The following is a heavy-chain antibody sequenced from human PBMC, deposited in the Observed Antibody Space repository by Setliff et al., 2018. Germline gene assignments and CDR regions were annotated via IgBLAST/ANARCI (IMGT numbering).Heavy chain of an antibody. CDR2: IYTSWSS. D-gene: IGHD3-3*01. V-gene: IGHV4-61*09. J-gene: IGHJ6*03. CDR1: GGSISSAPYH. CDR3: ARVTGFLYIDV. Sequence: SETLSLTCTVSGGSISSAPYHWSWIRQPAGKGPEWIGHIYTSWSSNYNPSLKSRVTMSIDTSKNQFSLNLSSVTAADTAVYYCARVTGFLYIDVWGKGTTVTVSS.